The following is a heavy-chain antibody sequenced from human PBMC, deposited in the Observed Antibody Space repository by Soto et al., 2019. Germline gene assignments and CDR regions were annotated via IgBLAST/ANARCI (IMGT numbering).Heavy chain of an antibody. D-gene: IGHD6-6*01. CDR1: GGSISSCGYY. Sequence: QVQLQESGPGLVKPSQTLSLTCTVSGGSISSCGYYWSWIRQPPGQGLEWVWYIYYSGSTYYNPSLKSRVTTSVDTTTNHFSLKLSSVTAADPAVYYCARERPDGATLAPWGQGTLVTVSS. J-gene: IGHJ5*02. V-gene: IGHV4-30-4*01. CDR3: ARERPDGATLAP. CDR2: IYYSGST.